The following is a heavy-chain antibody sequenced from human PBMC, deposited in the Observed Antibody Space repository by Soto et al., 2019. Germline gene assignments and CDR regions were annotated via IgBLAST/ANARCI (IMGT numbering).Heavy chain of an antibody. J-gene: IGHJ6*02. CDR2: IYYSGST. CDR1: GGSISSGDYY. D-gene: IGHD6-19*01. V-gene: IGHV4-30-4*01. CDR3: AREGIAVAATRGVYYSSGMDV. Sequence: QVQLQASGPGLVKPSQTLSLTCTVSGGSISSGDYYWSWIRQPPGKGLEWIGYIYYSGSTYYNPSLTRRGTISSDTSATQFSLQLSSVTAADPAVYYCAREGIAVAATRGVYYSSGMDVWGQGTTVTVSS.